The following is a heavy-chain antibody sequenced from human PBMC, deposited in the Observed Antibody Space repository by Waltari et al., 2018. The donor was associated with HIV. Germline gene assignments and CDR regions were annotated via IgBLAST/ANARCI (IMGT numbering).Heavy chain of an antibody. V-gene: IGHV1-18*01. D-gene: IGHD1-26*01. CDR1: GYTFTRYG. CDR2: ISGYKANT. J-gene: IGHJ5*02. CDR3: ARDRRYDWELPGYSS. Sequence: QVQLVQSGAEVKKPGASVKVSCKASGYTFTRYGISWVRQVPGQGLGWMGWISGYKANTNDKTKFQGRSTKTADPSTGTAYLERRSLRSDDTAVYYCARDRRYDWELPGYSSWGQGTLVTVSS.